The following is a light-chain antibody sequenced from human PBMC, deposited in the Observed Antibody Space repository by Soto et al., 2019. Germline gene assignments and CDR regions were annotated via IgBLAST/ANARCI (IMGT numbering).Light chain of an antibody. CDR2: GNN. V-gene: IGLV1-40*01. CDR1: RSNIGAAYD. Sequence: QAVVTQPPSVSGAPGQRITISCTGSRSNIGAAYDVHWYQQLPGTAPKLLLYGNNLRPAGVPDRFSGSKSGTSASLAIAGLQAEDEADYFCQSYDSSLSSSVFGGGTKLTVL. J-gene: IGLJ3*02. CDR3: QSYDSSLSSSV.